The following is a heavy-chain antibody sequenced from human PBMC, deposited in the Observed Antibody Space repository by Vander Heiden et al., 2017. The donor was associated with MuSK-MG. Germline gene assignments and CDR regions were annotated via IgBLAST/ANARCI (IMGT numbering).Heavy chain of an antibody. V-gene: IGHV4-39*02. CDR3: ARWFNNNWYVGS. D-gene: IGHD1-1*01. CDR2: IYYSGIT. J-gene: IGHJ5*02. Sequence: QLQLHESGPGLVKPSETLSLPCSVSGDSINSDDFYWGWIRQSAGKGLEWIGTIYYSGITYYNPSLKSRVTMSVDTSKNHFSLKLTSVTAADTAVYFCARWFNNNWYVGSWGQGTLVTVSS. CDR1: GDSINSDDFY.